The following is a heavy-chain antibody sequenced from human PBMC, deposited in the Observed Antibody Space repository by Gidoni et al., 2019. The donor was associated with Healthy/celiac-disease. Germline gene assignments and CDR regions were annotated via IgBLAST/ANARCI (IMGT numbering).Heavy chain of an antibody. Sequence: VQLLESGGGLLQPGGSLRLSCAASGFTFSSYAMSGVRQAPGKGLEWVSAISGSGGSTYYADSVKGRFTISRDNSKNTLYLQMNSLRAEDTAVYDCAKPRQEPDYYYGMDVWGQGTTVTVSS. CDR3: AKPRQEPDYYYGMDV. V-gene: IGHV3-23*01. CDR1: GFTFSSYA. CDR2: ISGSGGST. D-gene: IGHD1-26*01. J-gene: IGHJ6*02.